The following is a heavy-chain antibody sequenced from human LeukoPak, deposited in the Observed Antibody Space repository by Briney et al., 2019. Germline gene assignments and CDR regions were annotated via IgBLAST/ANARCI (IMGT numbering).Heavy chain of an antibody. D-gene: IGHD3-22*01. CDR1: GGSISSYY. J-gene: IGHJ4*02. CDR2: IYISGST. V-gene: IGHV4-4*07. Sequence: SETLSLTCTVSGGSISSYYWSWIRQPAGKGLEWIGRIYISGSTNYNPSLKSRVTMSVDTSKNQFSLKLSSVTAADTAVYYCARESPAEGYYDSSGYRKRYFDYWGQGTLVTVSS. CDR3: ARESPAEGYYDSSGYRKRYFDY.